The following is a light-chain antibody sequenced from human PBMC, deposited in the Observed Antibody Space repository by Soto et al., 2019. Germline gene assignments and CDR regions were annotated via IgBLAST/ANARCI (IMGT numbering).Light chain of an antibody. CDR3: SSYSGGSTLYV. Sequence: HSSLTQPASVSGSPRQSAIISCTGTSSDIGESNYVSWYQQHPGRAPRLLIYEASYRPSGVSHRFYGSKFGNTASLTISGLQAEHEADYHCSSYSGGSTLYVFGTGTKVTV. J-gene: IGLJ1*01. CDR1: SSDIGESNY. V-gene: IGLV2-14*01. CDR2: EAS.